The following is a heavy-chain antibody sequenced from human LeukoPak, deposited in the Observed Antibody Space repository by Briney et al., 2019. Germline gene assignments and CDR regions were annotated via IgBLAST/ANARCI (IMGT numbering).Heavy chain of an antibody. J-gene: IGHJ4*02. D-gene: IGHD6-13*01. V-gene: IGHV3-7*01. CDR3: ARAWSHSSSWYDY. CDR1: GFTFSNYW. Sequence: PGGSLGLSCAASGFTFSNYWMSWVRQAPGKGLEWVANIKQDGSEKYYVDSVKGRFTISRDNAKNSLFLQMNSLRAEDTAVYYCARAWSHSSSWYDYWGQGTLVTVSS. CDR2: IKQDGSEK.